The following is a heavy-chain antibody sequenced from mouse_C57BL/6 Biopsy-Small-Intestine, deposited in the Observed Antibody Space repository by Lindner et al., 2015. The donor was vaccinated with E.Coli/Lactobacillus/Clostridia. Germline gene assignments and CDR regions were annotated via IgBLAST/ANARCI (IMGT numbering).Heavy chain of an antibody. D-gene: IGHD1-1*02. CDR3: AGSWVAGSLDV. V-gene: IGHV1-74*01. Sequence: SVKVSCKASGGSFNSYSISWVRQAPGQGLEWMGMIIPILDIPNYAQKLQGRVTITADKSTGTAYMELSSLRSEDTAMYYCAGSWVAGSLDVWGQGTTVTVSS. J-gene: IGHJ1*01. CDR2: IIPILDIP. CDR1: GGSFNSYS.